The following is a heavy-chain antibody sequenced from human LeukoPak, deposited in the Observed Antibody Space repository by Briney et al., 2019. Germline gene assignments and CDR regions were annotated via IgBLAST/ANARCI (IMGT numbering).Heavy chain of an antibody. V-gene: IGHV4-61*02. Sequence: SQTLSLTCTVSGGSVSSDSYYWSWIRQPAGKGLEGIGRIYTSGSINYNPSLEGRVTISVDTSKNQFSLKLSSVTAADTAVYYCAGEHGFDSSGYYFPHHWGQGTLVTVSS. J-gene: IGHJ5*02. D-gene: IGHD3-22*01. CDR3: AGEHGFDSSGYYFPHH. CDR1: GGSVSSDSYY. CDR2: IYTSGSI.